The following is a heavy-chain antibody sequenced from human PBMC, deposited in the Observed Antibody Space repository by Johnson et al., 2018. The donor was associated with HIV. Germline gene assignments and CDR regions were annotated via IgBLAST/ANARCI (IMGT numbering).Heavy chain of an antibody. CDR1: GFTFSSYA. CDR2: ISYDGSNK. J-gene: IGHJ3*01. V-gene: IGHV3-30*04. D-gene: IGHD6-13*01. Sequence: QPGRSLRLSCAASGFTFSSYAMHWVRQAPGKGLEWVAVISYDGSNKYYVDSMKGRFTISRDNAKNSLYLQMNSLRAEDTAVYYCARDDTGYSSSFDAFDVWGQGTMVTVSS. CDR3: ARDDTGYSSSFDAFDV.